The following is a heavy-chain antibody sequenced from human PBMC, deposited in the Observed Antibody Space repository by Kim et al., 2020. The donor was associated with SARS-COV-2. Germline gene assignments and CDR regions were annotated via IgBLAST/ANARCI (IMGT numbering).Heavy chain of an antibody. V-gene: IGHV3-48*02. Sequence: ADAVKGRITISRENAKNSLDLKMNSMRDEDTAVYYCARRSRQQLVHAFDIWGQGTMVTVSS. CDR3: ARRSRQQLVHAFDI. J-gene: IGHJ3*02. D-gene: IGHD6-13*01.